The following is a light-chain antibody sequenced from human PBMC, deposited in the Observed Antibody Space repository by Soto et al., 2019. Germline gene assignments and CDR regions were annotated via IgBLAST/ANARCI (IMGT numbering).Light chain of an antibody. CDR2: GAS. CDR1: QSVSSSY. V-gene: IGKV3-20*01. CDR3: QHQGT. Sequence: EIVLTQSPGTLSLSPGERATLSCRASQSVSSSYLAWYQQKPGQAPRLLIYGASSRATGIPDRFSGSGSGTDSTLTISRLEPEDFAVYYCQHQGTFGQGTKVEIK. J-gene: IGKJ1*01.